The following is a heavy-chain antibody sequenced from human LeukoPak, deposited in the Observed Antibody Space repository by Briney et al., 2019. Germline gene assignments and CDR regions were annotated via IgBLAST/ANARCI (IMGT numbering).Heavy chain of an antibody. D-gene: IGHD4-23*01. Sequence: GGSLRLSCAASGFTFSSYAMSWVRQAPGKGLEWGSVIYSGGSTYYADSVKGRFTISRDNSKNTLYLQMNSLRAEDTAVYYCARDYGGNLDYWGQGTLVTVSS. CDR2: IYSGGST. CDR1: GFTFSSYA. V-gene: IGHV3-66*02. J-gene: IGHJ4*02. CDR3: ARDYGGNLDY.